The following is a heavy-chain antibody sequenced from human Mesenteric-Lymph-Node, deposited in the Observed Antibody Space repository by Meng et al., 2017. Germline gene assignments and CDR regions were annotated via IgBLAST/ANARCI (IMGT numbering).Heavy chain of an antibody. D-gene: IGHD3-16*01. CDR3: ARLDLGLAH. J-gene: IGHJ4*02. CDR2: IIPILGTT. V-gene: IGHV1-69*10. CDR1: GGKFTSFV. Sequence: QVQLVQSGAEVTKPGSSVKVSCKASGGKFTSFVFNWVRQAPGQGLEWMGGIIPILGTTNYAEKFRGRLTISADTSARTAYMELTSLNSDDTAVYYCARLDLGLAHWGQGTLVTVSS.